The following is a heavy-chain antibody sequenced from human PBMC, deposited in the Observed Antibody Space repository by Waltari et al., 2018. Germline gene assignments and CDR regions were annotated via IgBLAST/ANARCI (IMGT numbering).Heavy chain of an antibody. V-gene: IGHV4-34*01. Sequence: QVQLQQWGAGLLKPSETLSLTCAVYGGSFSGYYWSWIRQPPGKGLEWIGEINHSGSTNYNPSLKSRVTISVDTSKNQFSLKLSSVTAADTAVYYCAGEQSADYYYGMDVWGQGTTVTVSS. CDR2: INHSGST. J-gene: IGHJ6*02. CDR3: AGEQSADYYYGMDV. CDR1: GGSFSGYY. D-gene: IGHD1-26*01.